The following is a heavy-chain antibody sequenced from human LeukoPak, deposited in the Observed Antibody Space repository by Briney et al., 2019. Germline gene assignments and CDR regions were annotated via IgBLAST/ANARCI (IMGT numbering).Heavy chain of an antibody. CDR1: GGSISSYY. Sequence: PSATLSLTCTVSGGSISSYYWSWIRQRPGKGLEWIGYIYYSGSTNYNPSLKSRVTISVDRSKNQFSLKLSSVTAADTAVYYCVRGSYSVDYWGQGTLVTVSS. V-gene: IGHV4-59*01. J-gene: IGHJ4*02. CDR3: VRGSYSVDY. CDR2: IYYSGST. D-gene: IGHD1-26*01.